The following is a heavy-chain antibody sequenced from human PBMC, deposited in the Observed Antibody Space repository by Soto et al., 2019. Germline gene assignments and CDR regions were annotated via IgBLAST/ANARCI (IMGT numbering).Heavy chain of an antibody. CDR2: IYYSGST. Sequence: QVQLQESGPGLVKPSETLSLTCTVSGGSVSSGSYYWSWIRQPPGKGLEWIGYIYYSGSTNYNPSLKSRVTISVDTSKNQFSLKLSSVTAADTAVYYCARFNYDPKGAFDIWGQGTMVTVSS. J-gene: IGHJ3*02. CDR3: ARFNYDPKGAFDI. V-gene: IGHV4-61*01. D-gene: IGHD3-22*01. CDR1: GGSVSSGSYY.